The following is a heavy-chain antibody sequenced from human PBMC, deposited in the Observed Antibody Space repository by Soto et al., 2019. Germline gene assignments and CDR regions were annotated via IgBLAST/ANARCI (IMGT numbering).Heavy chain of an antibody. V-gene: IGHV3-23*01. Sequence: GGSLRLSCAASGFTFSSYAMSWVRQAPGKGLEWVSAISGSGGSTYYADSVKGRFTISRDNSKNTLYLQMNSLRAEDTAVYYCAKDKPNVVVPAADDAFNIWGQGTMVTVSS. CDR3: AKDKPNVVVPAADDAFNI. CDR1: GFTFSSYA. CDR2: ISGSGGST. D-gene: IGHD2-2*01. J-gene: IGHJ3*02.